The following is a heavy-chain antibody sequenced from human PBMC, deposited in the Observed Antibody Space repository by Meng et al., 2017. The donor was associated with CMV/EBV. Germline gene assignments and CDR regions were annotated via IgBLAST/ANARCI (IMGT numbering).Heavy chain of an antibody. CDR2: ISWNSGSI. CDR3: AKGRRVATPGGFDY. CDR1: GFTFDDYA. J-gene: IGHJ4*02. D-gene: IGHD5-12*01. V-gene: IGHV3-9*01. Sequence: GGSLRLSCAASGFTFDDYAMHWVRQAPGKGLEWVSGISWNSGSIGYADSVKGRFTISRDNAKNSLYLQMNSLRAEDTALYYRAKGRRVATPGGFDYWGQGTLVTVSS.